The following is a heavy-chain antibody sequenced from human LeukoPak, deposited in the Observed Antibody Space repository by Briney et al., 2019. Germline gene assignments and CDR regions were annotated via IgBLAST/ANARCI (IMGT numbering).Heavy chain of an antibody. J-gene: IGHJ4*02. CDR1: GFTFSSYS. Sequence: GGSLRLSCAASGFTFSSYSMSWVRQAPGKGLEWVSAISGSGGSTYYADSVKSRFTISRDNSKNTLYLQMNSLRTEDTAIYYCATVKRLEYYFDSWGQGTLVTVSS. V-gene: IGHV3-23*01. D-gene: IGHD1-1*01. CDR3: ATVKRLEYYFDS. CDR2: ISGSGGST.